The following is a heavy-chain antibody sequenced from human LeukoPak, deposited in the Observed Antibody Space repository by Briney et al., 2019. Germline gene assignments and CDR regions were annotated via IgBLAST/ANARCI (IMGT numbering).Heavy chain of an antibody. Sequence: SETLSLTCAVYGGSFTGYYWTWIRQPPGKGLEWIGEINHSGSTNYNPSLKSRVSISVDTSKSQFSLKVRYVTAADTAVYYCARGLNDSWTGENYWGQGTLVTVSS. CDR2: INHSGST. V-gene: IGHV4-34*01. D-gene: IGHD3-3*01. J-gene: IGHJ4*02. CDR3: ARGLNDSWTGENY. CDR1: GGSFTGYY.